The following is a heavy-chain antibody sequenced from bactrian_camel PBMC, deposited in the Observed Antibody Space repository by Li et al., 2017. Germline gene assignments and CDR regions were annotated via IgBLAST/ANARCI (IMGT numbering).Heavy chain of an antibody. V-gene: IGHV3S57*01. CDR2: ISGYDDT. D-gene: IGHD3*01. J-gene: IGHJ4*01. CDR1: GRTSIPYC. Sequence: HVQLVESGGGSVQAGGSLNLSCTVSGRTSIPYCMGWFRQAPGKEREEVARISGYDDTRYAESVKARFTISRDSATNTLVLLMNSLTPEDTAMYYCAADRNREWILLHPSHYGQGTQVTVS.